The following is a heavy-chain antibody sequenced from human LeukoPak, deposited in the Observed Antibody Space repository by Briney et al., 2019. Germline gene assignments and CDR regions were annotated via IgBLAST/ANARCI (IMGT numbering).Heavy chain of an antibody. CDR1: GYTSTSYD. D-gene: IGHD3/OR15-3a*01. CDR2: MNPNSGNT. V-gene: IGHV1-8*01. Sequence: ASVKVSCKASGYTSTSYDINWVRQATGQGLEWMGWMNPNSGNTGYAQKFQGRVTMTKNTSITTAYMELSSLRSEDTAVYYCARALSWTTNSYYYVDVWGKGTTVTVSS. CDR3: ARALSWTTNSYYYVDV. J-gene: IGHJ6*03.